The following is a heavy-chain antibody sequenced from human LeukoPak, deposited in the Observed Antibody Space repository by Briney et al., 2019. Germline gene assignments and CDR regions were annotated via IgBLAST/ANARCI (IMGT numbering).Heavy chain of an antibody. Sequence: GGSLTLTFAVTGFTFRGSYWNWIRQASGKGLEWVGRIRSKANSYATAYAASVKGRFTVSRDDSKNTAYLQMNSLKTEDTAVYYCTSYGDLPSSEWGEGSLVTVSS. CDR2: IRSKANSYAT. CDR3: TSYGDLPSSE. D-gene: IGHD4-17*01. J-gene: IGHJ4*02. CDR1: GFTFRGSY. V-gene: IGHV3-73*01.